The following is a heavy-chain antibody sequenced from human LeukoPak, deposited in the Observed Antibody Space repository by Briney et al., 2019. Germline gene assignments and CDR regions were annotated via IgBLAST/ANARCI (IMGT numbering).Heavy chain of an antibody. CDR1: GGSISSSNW. J-gene: IGHJ5*02. V-gene: IGHV4-4*02. D-gene: IGHD3-10*01. CDR3: ARGEDYYGSGSLNWFDP. Sequence: PSGTLSLTCAVSGGSISSSNWWSWVRQPPGKGLEWIGEIYHSGSTNYNPSLKSRVTISVDKSRNQFSLKLSSVTAADTAVYYCARGEDYYGSGSLNWFDPWGQGTLVTVSS. CDR2: IYHSGST.